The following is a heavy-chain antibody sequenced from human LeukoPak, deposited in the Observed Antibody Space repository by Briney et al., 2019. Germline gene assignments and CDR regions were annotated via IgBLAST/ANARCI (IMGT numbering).Heavy chain of an antibody. CDR3: ARAGYSSSSHYYYMDV. CDR1: GYTLTGYY. D-gene: IGHD6-13*01. J-gene: IGHJ6*03. Sequence: ASVKVSCKASGYTLTGYYMHWVRQAPGQGLEWMGWINPNSGGTNYAQKFQGRVTTTRDTSISTAYMELSRLRSDDTAVYYCARAGYSSSSHYYYMDVWGKGTTVTVSS. CDR2: INPNSGGT. V-gene: IGHV1-2*02.